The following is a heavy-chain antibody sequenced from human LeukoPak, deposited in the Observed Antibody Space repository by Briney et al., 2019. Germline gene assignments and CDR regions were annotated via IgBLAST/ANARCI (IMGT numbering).Heavy chain of an antibody. J-gene: IGHJ4*02. CDR3: AKAVKITMIVVVHY. D-gene: IGHD3-22*01. Sequence: GGSLRLSCAALGFTLSSNAMSWSRKAPGKGLEGPPAISGSGGSTYYADSVKGRFTISRDNSKNTLYLQMNSLRAEDTAVYYCAKAVKITMIVVVHYWGQGTLVTVSS. CDR1: GFTLSSNA. CDR2: ISGSGGST. V-gene: IGHV3-23*01.